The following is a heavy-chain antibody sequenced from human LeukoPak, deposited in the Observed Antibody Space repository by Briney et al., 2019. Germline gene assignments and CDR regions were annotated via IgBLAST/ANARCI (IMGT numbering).Heavy chain of an antibody. V-gene: IGHV3-74*01. Sequence: GGSLRLSCAASGFTFSSSWMHWVRQAPGKGLVWVSRINHDGSTTNYVDSVKGRFTISRDNAKNTLYLQMNSLRAEDTAVFYCVRDRFYAMDAWGQGTTVTVSS. CDR2: INHDGSTT. CDR1: GFTFSSSW. J-gene: IGHJ6*02. CDR3: VRDRFYAMDA.